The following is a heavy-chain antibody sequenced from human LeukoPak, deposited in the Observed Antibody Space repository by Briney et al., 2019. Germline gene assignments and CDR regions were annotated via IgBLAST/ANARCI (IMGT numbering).Heavy chain of an antibody. V-gene: IGHV3-74*01. Sequence: PGGSLRLSCAASGFTFSSYWMPWVRQAPGKGLVWVSRINSDGSSTSYADSVKGRFTISRDNAKNTLYLQMNSLRAEDTAVYYCALRWQDPPGAFDIWGQGTMVTVSS. CDR2: INSDGSST. CDR3: ALRWQDPPGAFDI. D-gene: IGHD4-23*01. CDR1: GFTFSSYW. J-gene: IGHJ3*02.